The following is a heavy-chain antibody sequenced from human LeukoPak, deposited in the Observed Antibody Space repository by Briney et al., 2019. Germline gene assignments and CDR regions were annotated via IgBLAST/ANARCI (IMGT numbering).Heavy chain of an antibody. J-gene: IGHJ4*02. D-gene: IGHD3-10*01. V-gene: IGHV3-48*02. Sequence: PGRSLRLSCAASGFTFSSYSMNWVRQAPGKGLEWVSYISSSSTIYYADSVKGRFTISRDNAKNSLYLQMNSLRDEDTAVYYCARDMVRGVFDYWGQGTLVTVSS. CDR2: ISSSSTI. CDR1: GFTFSSYS. CDR3: ARDMVRGVFDY.